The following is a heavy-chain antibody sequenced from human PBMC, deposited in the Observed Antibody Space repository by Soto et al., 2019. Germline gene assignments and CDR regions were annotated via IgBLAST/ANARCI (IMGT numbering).Heavy chain of an antibody. CDR2: INHSGST. J-gene: IGHJ4*02. D-gene: IGHD6-19*01. V-gene: IGHV4-34*01. CDR1: GGSFSGYY. Sequence: SETLSLTCAVYGGSFSGYYWSWIRQPPGKGLEWIGEINHSGSTNYNPSLKSRVTISVDTSKNQFSLKLSSVTAADTAVYYCASYPYSSGWYVYWGQGTLVT. CDR3: ASYPYSSGWYVY.